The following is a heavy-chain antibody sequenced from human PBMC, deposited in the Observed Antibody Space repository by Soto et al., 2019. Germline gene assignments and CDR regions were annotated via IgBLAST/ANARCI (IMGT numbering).Heavy chain of an antibody. CDR2: IYHSGST. V-gene: IGHV4-4*02. CDR1: GGSISSSYW. CDR3: ARADIVLVPAAYNWFDP. Sequence: QVQLQESGPGLVKPSGTLSLTCAVSGGSISSSYWWSWVRQPPGKGLGWIGEIYHSGSTNYNPSLKSRVTISVDKSKNQFSLKLSSVTAADTAVYYCARADIVLVPAAYNWFDPWGQGTLVTVSS. J-gene: IGHJ5*02. D-gene: IGHD2-2*01.